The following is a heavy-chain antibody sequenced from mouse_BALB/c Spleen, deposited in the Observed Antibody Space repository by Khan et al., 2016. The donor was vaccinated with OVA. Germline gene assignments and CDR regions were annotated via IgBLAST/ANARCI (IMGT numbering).Heavy chain of an antibody. CDR2: ILYSGST. J-gene: IGHJ3*01. CDR1: GDSITSGY. D-gene: IGHD2-14*01. V-gene: IGHV3-8*02. Sequence: EVQLQESGPSLVKPSQTLSLTCSVTGDSITSGYWCWIRKFPGNKLEYMGYILYSGSTYYNPSLKSRISISRHTSQNKYSLQLNSVTTEDTATYYCARSTYRYAFAYWGQGTLVTVAA. CDR3: ARSTYRYAFAY.